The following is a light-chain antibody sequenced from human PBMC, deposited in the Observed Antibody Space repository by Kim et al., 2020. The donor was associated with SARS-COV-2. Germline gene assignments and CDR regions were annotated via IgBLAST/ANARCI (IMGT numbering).Light chain of an antibody. J-gene: IGKJ2*03. CDR3: QQRSNWPRYS. CDR2: SAS. Sequence: GESARPTCGTSRSISTYLAWYQQKPGQAPRLLIYSASSRATGIPARFSGSVSGTDFTLTITSLEPEDFAVYYCQQRSNWPRYSFGQGTKLEI. CDR1: RSISTY. V-gene: IGKV3-11*01.